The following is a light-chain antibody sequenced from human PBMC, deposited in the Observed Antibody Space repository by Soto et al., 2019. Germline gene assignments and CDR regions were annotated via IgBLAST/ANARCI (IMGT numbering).Light chain of an antibody. V-gene: IGKV3-20*01. J-gene: IGKJ1*01. CDR2: GAS. Sequence: EIVLTQSPRTLSLSPGERVTLSCGASQSVPANYLAWYQQKPGQAPRLLIYGASNRATGIPDRFSGSGSGTDFILTVSSLEPEDFAVYFCLQYGTPWWTFGQGARVEIK. CDR3: LQYGTPWWT. CDR1: QSVPANY.